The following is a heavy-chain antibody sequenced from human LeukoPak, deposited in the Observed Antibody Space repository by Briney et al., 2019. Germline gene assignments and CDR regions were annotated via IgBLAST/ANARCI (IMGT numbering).Heavy chain of an antibody. Sequence: GGSLRLSCAASGFTFSSYAMSWVRQAPGKGLEWVSAVSGSGGSTYYADSVKGRFTISRDNSKNTLYLQMNSLRAEDTAVNYCAKDKYSPNINNWFDPWGQGTLVTVSS. CDR2: VSGSGGST. D-gene: IGHD5-18*01. CDR1: GFTFSSYA. CDR3: AKDKYSPNINNWFDP. J-gene: IGHJ5*02. V-gene: IGHV3-23*01.